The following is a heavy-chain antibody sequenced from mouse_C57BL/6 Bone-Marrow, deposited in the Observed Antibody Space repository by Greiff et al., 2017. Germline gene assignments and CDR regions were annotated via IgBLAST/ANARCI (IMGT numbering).Heavy chain of an antibody. J-gene: IGHJ1*03. CDR3: ARDYGSSYWYFDV. Sequence: QVQLQQSGPELVKPGASVKLSCKASGYTFTSYDINLVKQRPGQGLEWIGWIYPRDGSTKYNEKFKGKATLTVDTSSSTAYMELHSLTSEDSAVYFCARDYGSSYWYFDVWGTGTTVTVSS. V-gene: IGHV1-85*01. CDR2: IYPRDGST. CDR1: GYTFTSYD. D-gene: IGHD1-1*01.